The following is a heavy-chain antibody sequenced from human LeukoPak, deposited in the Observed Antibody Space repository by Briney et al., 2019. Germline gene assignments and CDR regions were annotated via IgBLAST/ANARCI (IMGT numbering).Heavy chain of an antibody. CDR3: ARDIGYCSGGSCYRTGIFDY. CDR2: IYHSGST. J-gene: IGHJ4*02. CDR1: GGSISSSNW. Sequence: SGTLSLTCAVSGGSISSSNWWSWVRQPPGKGLEWIGEIYHSGSTNYNPSLKSRVTISVDKSKNQFSLKLSSVTAADTAVYYCARDIGYCSGGSCYRTGIFDYWGQGTLVTVSS. D-gene: IGHD2-15*01. V-gene: IGHV4-4*02.